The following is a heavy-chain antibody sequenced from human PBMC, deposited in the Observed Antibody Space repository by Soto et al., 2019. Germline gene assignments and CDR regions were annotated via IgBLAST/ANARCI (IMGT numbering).Heavy chain of an antibody. V-gene: IGHV3-30*18. D-gene: IGHD6-19*01. Sequence: QVQLVESGGGVVQPGRSVRLSCAASGFSFSNFAMHWVRQAPGKGLEWVAVISHDGSNKYHADSVKGRFTISRDNSKNTVFLQMNSLSPEDAAVYYCVKPNTSGWYTPYYYYFGMDVWGQGTTLTVSS. J-gene: IGHJ6*02. CDR3: VKPNTSGWYTPYYYYFGMDV. CDR2: ISHDGSNK. CDR1: GFSFSNFA.